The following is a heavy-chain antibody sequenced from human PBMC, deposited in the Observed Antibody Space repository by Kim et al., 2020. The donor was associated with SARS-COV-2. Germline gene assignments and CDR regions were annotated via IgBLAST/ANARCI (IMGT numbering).Heavy chain of an antibody. Sequence: GGSLRLSCAASGFTFSSYAMGWVRQAPGKGLEWVSGISNSGDFTYHTDSVKGRFTISRDNSKNTMYLQMDSLRADETAVYYCAKEMAGRGSYYRFHYWGQGTLVTVPS. CDR3: AKEMAGRGSYYRFHY. CDR2: ISNSGDFT. V-gene: IGHV3-23*01. D-gene: IGHD3-10*01. J-gene: IGHJ4*02. CDR1: GFTFSSYA.